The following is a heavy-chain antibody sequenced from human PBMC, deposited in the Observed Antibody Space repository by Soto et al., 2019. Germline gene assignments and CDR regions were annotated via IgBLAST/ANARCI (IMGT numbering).Heavy chain of an antibody. J-gene: IGHJ6*02. CDR3: AIVDVYVTPSPQDV. V-gene: IGHV1-18*01. Sequence: QVQLVQSGAEVKNPGASVKVSCKASGYTFTRYGIGWARQAPGQGLEWMGWINTYNGNTNYAQNVQGRVTLTTDTSTSTASMELRSLRSTDTAIYYSAIVDVYVTPSPQDVWGQGTTVIVSS. D-gene: IGHD3-16*01. CDR1: GYTFTRYG. CDR2: INTYNGNT.